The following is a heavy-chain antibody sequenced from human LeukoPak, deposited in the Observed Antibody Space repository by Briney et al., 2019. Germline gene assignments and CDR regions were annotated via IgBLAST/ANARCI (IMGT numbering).Heavy chain of an antibody. CDR1: GLTFSSYA. CDR3: AMQRVSGRDAAFDN. V-gene: IGHV3-64D*09. Sequence: PGGSLRLSCSPSGLTFSSYAMHWVRQAPGKGLEYVSAISSYGGSTYYADSVKGRFTISRDYSKNTLYLQMSSLRAEDTAVYYFAMQRVSGRDAAFDNWGQGTLVTVSS. J-gene: IGHJ4*02. D-gene: IGHD1-26*01. CDR2: ISSYGGST.